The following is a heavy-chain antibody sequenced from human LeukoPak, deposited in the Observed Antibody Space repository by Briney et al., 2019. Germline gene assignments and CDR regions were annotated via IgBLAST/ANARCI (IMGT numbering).Heavy chain of an antibody. J-gene: IGHJ4*02. D-gene: IGHD1-26*01. Sequence: SETLSLTCTVSGGSISSGGYSWSWIRQPPGKGLEWIGYIYHSGSTYYNPSLKSRVTISVGRSKNQFSLKLSSVTAADTAVYYCARGPAAYGGYDYWGQGTLVTVSS. CDR2: IYHSGST. CDR1: GGSISSGGYS. V-gene: IGHV4-30-2*01. CDR3: ARGPAAYGGYDY.